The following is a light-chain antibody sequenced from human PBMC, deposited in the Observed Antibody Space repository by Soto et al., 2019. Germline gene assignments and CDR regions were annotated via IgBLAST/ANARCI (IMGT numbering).Light chain of an antibody. CDR1: SSDVGTYNL. V-gene: IGLV2-23*02. J-gene: IGLJ7*01. CDR3: RSYAGDTTYV. CDR2: EVT. Sequence: QSALTQPASVSGSPGQSITISCTGSSSDVGTYNLVSWYQQHPGKAPRLMIYEVTKRPSGISNRFSGSKSGNTASLTISGLQAEDEADYYCRSYAGDTTYVFGTGTQLTVL.